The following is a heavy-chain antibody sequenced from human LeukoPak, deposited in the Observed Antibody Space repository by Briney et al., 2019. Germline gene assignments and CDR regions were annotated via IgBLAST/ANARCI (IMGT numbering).Heavy chain of an antibody. CDR3: ATEPRNYYYYYMDV. CDR1: GLTFSSYA. Sequence: GGSLTLSCAASGLTFSSYAMSCVRHAPGEGLEWVSSMSGSGGSTYYADCVTGLFTIYRETSTNTLYLQMNSLRAEDTAVYYCATEPRNYYYYYMDVWGKGTTVTVSS. J-gene: IGHJ6*03. V-gene: IGHV3-23*01. D-gene: IGHD1-14*01. CDR2: MSGSGGST.